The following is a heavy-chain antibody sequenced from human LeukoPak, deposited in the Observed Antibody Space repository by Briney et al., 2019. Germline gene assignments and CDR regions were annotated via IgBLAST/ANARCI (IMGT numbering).Heavy chain of an antibody. CDR1: GFSFSSYA. J-gene: IGHJ3*02. D-gene: IGHD3-3*01. CDR2: VSGSGGST. Sequence: PGGSLRLSCAASGFSFSSYAMSWVRQAPGKGLEWVSAVSGSGGSTYYADSVKGRFTISRDNSRNTLYLQMNSLRAEDTAVYYCAKDRAYYDFWSGYRFDAFDIWGQGTMVTVSS. CDR3: AKDRAYYDFWSGYRFDAFDI. V-gene: IGHV3-23*01.